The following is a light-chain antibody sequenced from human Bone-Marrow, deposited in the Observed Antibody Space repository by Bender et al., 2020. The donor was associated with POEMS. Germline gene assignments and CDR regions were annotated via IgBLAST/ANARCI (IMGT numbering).Light chain of an antibody. CDR2: EVS. CDR3: VAWDASLNGWV. J-gene: IGLJ3*02. V-gene: IGLV2-14*02. CDR1: SSDVGAYNL. Sequence: QSALTQPASVSGSPGQSITISCTGTSSDVGAYNLVSWYQQHPGKVPKLLIYEVSQRPSGVSDRFSASKSGTSASLAITGLQSDDEAIYFCVAWDASLNGWVFGGGTKLTVL.